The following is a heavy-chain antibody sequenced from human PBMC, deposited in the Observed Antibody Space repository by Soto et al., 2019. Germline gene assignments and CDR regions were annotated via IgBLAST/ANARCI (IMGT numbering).Heavy chain of an antibody. D-gene: IGHD2-2*01. CDR2: IYYSVST. J-gene: IGHJ6*02. CDR3: ARLHGYCISSSCHGHYAMDV. CDR1: GGSISSYY. V-gene: IGHV4-59*08. Sequence: SETLSLTCTVSGGSISSYYWSWIRQPPGEGLEWIGYIYYSVSTNYNPSLKSRVTISVDTSKNQFSLKLSSVTAADTAVYYCARLHGYCISSSCHGHYAMDVWGQGTTVTVSS.